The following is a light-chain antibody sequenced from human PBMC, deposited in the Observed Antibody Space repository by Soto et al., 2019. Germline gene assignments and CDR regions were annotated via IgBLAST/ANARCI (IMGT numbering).Light chain of an antibody. CDR3: QQYCSSPPYT. Sequence: EIVLTQSPGTLSLPPGERATLSCRASQSVSSSYLAWYQQKPGQAPRLLIYGASSRATGIPDRFSGSGSGTDFTLTISRLEREDFAVYYCQQYCSSPPYTFGQGTKLEIK. CDR2: GAS. V-gene: IGKV3-20*01. J-gene: IGKJ2*01. CDR1: QSVSSSY.